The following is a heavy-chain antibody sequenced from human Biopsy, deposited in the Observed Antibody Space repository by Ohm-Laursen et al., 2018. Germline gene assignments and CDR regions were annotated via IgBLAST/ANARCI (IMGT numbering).Heavy chain of an antibody. CDR2: IKQDGSEK. Sequence: SLRLSCTASGFTFRNYWMTWVRQAPGKGLEWVANIKQDGSEKYSVDSVKGRFTISRDNAKNSLYLQMNSLRAEDTAVYYCARAYPPPGRRLAVVAGDFDCWGQGTRVTVSS. CDR1: GFTFRNYW. CDR3: ARAYPPPGRRLAVVAGDFDC. J-gene: IGHJ4*02. D-gene: IGHD2-15*01. V-gene: IGHV3-7*01.